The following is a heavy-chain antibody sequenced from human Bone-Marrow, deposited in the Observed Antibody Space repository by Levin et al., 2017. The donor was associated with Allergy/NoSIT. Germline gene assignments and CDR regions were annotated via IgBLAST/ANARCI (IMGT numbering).Heavy chain of an antibody. CDR1: GGSFSGYY. V-gene: IGHV4-34*01. CDR2: INHSGST. D-gene: IGHD2-15*01. CDR3: ARGLVGGRLDY. Sequence: PSETLSLTCAVYGGSFSGYYWSWIRQPPGKGLEWIGEINHSGSTNYNPSLKSRVTISVDTSKNQFSLKLSSVTAADTAVYYCARGLVGGRLDYWGQGTLVTVSS. J-gene: IGHJ4*02.